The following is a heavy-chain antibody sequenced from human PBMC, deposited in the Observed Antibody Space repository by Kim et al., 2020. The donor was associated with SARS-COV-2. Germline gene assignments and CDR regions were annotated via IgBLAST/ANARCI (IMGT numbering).Heavy chain of an antibody. CDR3: ARRHYDILTGYPTKYYFDY. J-gene: IGHJ4*02. V-gene: IGHV1-3*01. D-gene: IGHD3-9*01. Sequence: GRVTINRDTSASTAYMELSSLRSEDTAVYYCARRHYDILTGYPTKYYFDYWGQGTLVTVSS.